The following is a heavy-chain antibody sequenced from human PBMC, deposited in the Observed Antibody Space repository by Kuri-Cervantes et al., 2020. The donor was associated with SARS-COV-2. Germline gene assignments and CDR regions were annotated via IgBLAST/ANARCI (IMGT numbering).Heavy chain of an antibody. V-gene: IGHV3-30*02. CDR1: GFTFSSYG. CDR2: IRYDGSNK. D-gene: IGHD3-22*01. Sequence: LSLTCAASGFTFSSYGMHWVRQAPGKGLEWVAFIRYDGSNKYYADFVKGRFTISRDNSKNTLYLQMNSLRAEDTAVYYCARDYYDSSGYYTDAFDIWGQGTMVTVSS. CDR3: ARDYYDSSGYYTDAFDI. J-gene: IGHJ3*02.